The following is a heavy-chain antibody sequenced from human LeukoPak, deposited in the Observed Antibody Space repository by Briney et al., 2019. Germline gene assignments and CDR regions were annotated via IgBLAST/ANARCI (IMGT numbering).Heavy chain of an antibody. CDR2: IYYSGST. CDR1: GGSISSSHW. Sequence: SGTLSLTCAVSGGSISSSHWWSWVRQPPGKGLEWIGSIYYSGSTYYNPSLKSRVTISVDTSKNQFSLKLSSVTTADTAVYYCARSYGDYQKYFQNWGQGTLVTVSS. CDR3: ARSYGDYQKYFQN. J-gene: IGHJ1*01. D-gene: IGHD4-17*01. V-gene: IGHV4-4*02.